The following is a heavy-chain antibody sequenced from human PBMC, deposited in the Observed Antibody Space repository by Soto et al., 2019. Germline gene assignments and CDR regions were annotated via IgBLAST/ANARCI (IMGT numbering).Heavy chain of an antibody. V-gene: IGHV3-9*01. CDR2: INWNGGNI. CDR3: VKETSSSGWYIFDY. Sequence: EVHLVESGGGLVQPGRSLRLSCAASGFTFDDYAMHWVRQGPGKGLEWVSGINWNGGNIAYAGSVKGRFTISRDNAKNSLYLYMNSLRAEDTALYYCVKETSSSGWYIFDYWGQGTPVTVSS. D-gene: IGHD6-19*01. CDR1: GFTFDDYA. J-gene: IGHJ4*02.